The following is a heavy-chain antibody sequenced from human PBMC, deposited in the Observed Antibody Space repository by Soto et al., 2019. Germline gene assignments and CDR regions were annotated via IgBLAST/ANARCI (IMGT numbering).Heavy chain of an antibody. V-gene: IGHV4-61*01. Sequence: PSETLSLTCNVSGGSVSSVKYFWSWIRQPPGKGLEWLAYIYNNGNTNYNPSLKSRATIPVDTSKNQCSLKLTSVTAADSAVYFCARTVMPVGNLAAFDHWGRGVLVTVSS. CDR3: ARTVMPVGNLAAFDH. J-gene: IGHJ4*02. CDR1: GGSVSSVKYF. D-gene: IGHD7-27*01. CDR2: IYNNGNT.